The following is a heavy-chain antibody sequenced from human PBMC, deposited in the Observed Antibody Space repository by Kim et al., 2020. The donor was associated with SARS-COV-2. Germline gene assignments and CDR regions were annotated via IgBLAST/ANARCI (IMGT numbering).Heavy chain of an antibody. D-gene: IGHD3-10*01. CDR2: ISAYNGNT. Sequence: ASVKVSCKASGYTFTSYGISWVRQAPGQGLEWMGWISAYNGNTNYAQKLQGRVTMTTDTSTSTAYMELRSLRSDDTAVYYCARDLRLWFGESSPYYYGMDVWGQGTTVTVSS. V-gene: IGHV1-18*01. J-gene: IGHJ6*02. CDR3: ARDLRLWFGESSPYYYGMDV. CDR1: GYTFTSYG.